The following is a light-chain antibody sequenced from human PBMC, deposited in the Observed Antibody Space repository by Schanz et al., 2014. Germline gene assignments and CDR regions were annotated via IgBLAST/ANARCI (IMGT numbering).Light chain of an antibody. CDR3: LSYDTSRHWV. CDR1: SSNIGSNT. J-gene: IGLJ3*02. Sequence: QSVLTQPPSASGTPGQRVTISCSGSSSNIGSNTVDWYQQRPGTAPKLLIYNDNQRPSGVPDRFSGSKSGTSGTLAITGLQAEDEADYYCLSYDTSRHWVFGGGTKLTVL. V-gene: IGLV1-44*01. CDR2: NDN.